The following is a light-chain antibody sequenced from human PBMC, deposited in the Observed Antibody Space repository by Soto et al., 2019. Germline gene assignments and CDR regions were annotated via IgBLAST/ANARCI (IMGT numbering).Light chain of an antibody. Sequence: QSALTQPRSVSGSPGQSVTISCTGTSSDVGGYNYVSWYQHHPGKAPKVMVHEVSNRPSGVPDRFSGSKSGNTASLTISGLQAEDEADYYCYSYAGSSTWGFGGGTKLTVL. CDR1: SSDVGGYNY. V-gene: IGLV2-11*01. CDR3: YSYAGSSTWG. J-gene: IGLJ3*02. CDR2: EVS.